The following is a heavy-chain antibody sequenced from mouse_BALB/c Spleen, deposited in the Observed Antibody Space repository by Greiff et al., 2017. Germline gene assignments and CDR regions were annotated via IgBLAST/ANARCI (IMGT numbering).Heavy chain of an antibody. D-gene: IGHD1-1*01. Sequence: EVNVVESGGGLVKPGGSLKLSCAASGFAFSSYDMSWVRQTPEKRLEWVAYISSGGGSTYYPDTVKGRFTISRDNAKNTLYLQMSSLKSEDTAMYYCARQNYGSSAAWFAYWGQGTLVTVSA. V-gene: IGHV5-12-1*01. CDR1: GFAFSSYD. J-gene: IGHJ3*01. CDR2: ISSGGGST. CDR3: ARQNYGSSAAWFAY.